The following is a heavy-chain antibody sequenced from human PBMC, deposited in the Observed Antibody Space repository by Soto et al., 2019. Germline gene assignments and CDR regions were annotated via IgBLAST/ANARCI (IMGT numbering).Heavy chain of an antibody. J-gene: IGHJ4*02. CDR3: ARVRRYFDWSNFDY. Sequence: PSETLSLTCTVSGGSISSGDYYWSWIRQPPGKGLEWIGYIYYSGSTYYNPSLKSRVTISVDTSKNQFSLKLSSVTAADTAVYYCARVRRYFDWSNFDYWGQGTLVTV. V-gene: IGHV4-30-4*01. CDR1: GGSISSGDYY. D-gene: IGHD3-9*01. CDR2: IYYSGST.